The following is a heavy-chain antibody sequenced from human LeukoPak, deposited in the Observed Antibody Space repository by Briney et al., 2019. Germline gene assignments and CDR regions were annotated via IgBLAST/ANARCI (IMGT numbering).Heavy chain of an antibody. V-gene: IGHV3-7*04. CDR3: ARGDDFSGDH. Sequence: GSLRLSCAVSGFTFSNFWMSWVRQAPGRGLEWVANIHPEGNEKYHVESVKGRFTISRDNTKNLLFLQMNGLRVEDTAVYYCARGDDFSGDHWGQGTLVTVSP. J-gene: IGHJ4*02. CDR1: GFTFSNFW. CDR2: IHPEGNEK. D-gene: IGHD1-1*01.